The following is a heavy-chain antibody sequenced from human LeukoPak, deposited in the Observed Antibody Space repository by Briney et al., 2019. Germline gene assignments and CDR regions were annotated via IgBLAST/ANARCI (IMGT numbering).Heavy chain of an antibody. CDR3: ARGLVIVPAAMDH. Sequence: AGSLTPSCAASGCTFSTYAMNWVRQAPGTGLELVSSFSTTSPYMYYADSVTGRFTISRDNAKNSLYLQMNSLRAEDTAVYYCARGLVIVPAAMDHWGQGTLVTVSS. CDR2: FSTTSPYM. J-gene: IGHJ4*02. D-gene: IGHD2-2*01. CDR1: GCTFSTYA. V-gene: IGHV3-21*01.